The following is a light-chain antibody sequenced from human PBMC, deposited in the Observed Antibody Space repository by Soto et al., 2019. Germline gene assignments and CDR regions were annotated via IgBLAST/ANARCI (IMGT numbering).Light chain of an antibody. CDR2: EAS. V-gene: IGKV1-33*01. Sequence: DIQMTQSPCSLSASVGDRVNITCQASQDISNYLNWYQHKPGKAPKLLIYEASNLGTGVPSRFSGSGSGTDFTFTISSLQPEDIATYYCQQYDNLPYTFGQGTKLEIK. J-gene: IGKJ2*01. CDR3: QQYDNLPYT. CDR1: QDISNY.